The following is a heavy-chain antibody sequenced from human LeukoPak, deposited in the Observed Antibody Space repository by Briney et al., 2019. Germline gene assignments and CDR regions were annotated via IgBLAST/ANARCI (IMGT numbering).Heavy chain of an antibody. D-gene: IGHD2-2*01. V-gene: IGHV1-69*04. J-gene: IGHJ4*02. CDR1: GGTFSSYA. CDR2: IIPILGIA. CDR3: ARDYPSSPEFDY. Sequence: SVKVSCKASGGTFSSYAISWVRQAPGQGLEWMGRIIPILGIADYAQKFQGRVAITADKSTSTAYMELSSLRSEDTAVYYCARDYPSSPEFDYWGQGTLVTVSS.